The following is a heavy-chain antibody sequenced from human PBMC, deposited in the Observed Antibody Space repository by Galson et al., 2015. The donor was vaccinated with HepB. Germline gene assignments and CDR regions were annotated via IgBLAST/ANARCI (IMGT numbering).Heavy chain of an antibody. CDR3: ARQAPNKPSYSFYYLDV. V-gene: IGHV4-59*08. Sequence: SETLSLTCCVSGGSITDDYWTWIRQPPGKGLESVGNIFHTGVTNYNPSLKSRVTISVDMSKNQFSLRLTSVTAADTAVCYCARQAPNKPSYSFYYLDVWGKGTTVIVSS. D-gene: IGHD1/OR15-1a*01. CDR1: GGSITDDY. CDR2: IFHTGVT. J-gene: IGHJ6*03.